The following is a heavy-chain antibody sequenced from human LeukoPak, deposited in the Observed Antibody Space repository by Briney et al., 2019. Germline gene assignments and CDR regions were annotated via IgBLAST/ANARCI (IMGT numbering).Heavy chain of an antibody. D-gene: IGHD1-20*01. CDR1: GFTFSSHS. V-gene: IGHV3-21*01. CDR2: FSSSSDYI. J-gene: IGHJ4*02. Sequence: GGSLRLSCVASGFTFSSHSMNWVPQATGKGLEWVSSFSSSSDYICCQDSVKGRFTISRDNAKNSLYLQMNSLRAEDSAVYYCAREGNWNFDYGGQGTLVSVFS. CDR3: AREGNWNFDY.